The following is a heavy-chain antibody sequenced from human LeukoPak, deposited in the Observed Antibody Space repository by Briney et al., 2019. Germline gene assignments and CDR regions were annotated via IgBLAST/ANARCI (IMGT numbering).Heavy chain of an antibody. D-gene: IGHD3-3*01. Sequence: GGSLTLSCAASGFTFDDYAMHWVRQAPGKGLEWVSGISWNSGSIGYADSVKGRFTISRDNAKNSLYLQMNSLRAEDTALYYCAKVGTIFGPDAFDIWGQGTMVIVSS. CDR1: GFTFDDYA. CDR3: AKVGTIFGPDAFDI. CDR2: ISWNSGSI. J-gene: IGHJ3*02. V-gene: IGHV3-9*01.